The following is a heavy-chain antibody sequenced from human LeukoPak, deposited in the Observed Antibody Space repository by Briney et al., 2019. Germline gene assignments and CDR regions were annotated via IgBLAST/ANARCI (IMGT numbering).Heavy chain of an antibody. CDR3: AKNLYCGGGSCYPSALGMDV. Sequence: PGGSLRLSCAASGFTFSSYAMSWVRQAPGKGLEWVSAISGSGGSTYYADSVKGRFTISRDNPKNTLFLQMNSLRAEDTAVYYCAKNLYCGGGSCYPSALGMDVWGQGTTVTVSS. CDR2: ISGSGGST. V-gene: IGHV3-23*01. J-gene: IGHJ6*02. CDR1: GFTFSSYA. D-gene: IGHD2-15*01.